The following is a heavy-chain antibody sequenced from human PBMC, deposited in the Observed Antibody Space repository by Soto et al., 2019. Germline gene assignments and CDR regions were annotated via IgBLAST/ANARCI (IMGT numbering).Heavy chain of an antibody. J-gene: IGHJ4*02. D-gene: IGHD5-18*01. CDR2: ISYDGSNK. Sequence: GGSLRLSCAASGFTFSSYGMHWVRQAPGKGLEWVAVISYDGSNKYYADSVKGRFTISRDNSKNTLYLQMNSLRAEDTAVYYCAKSGRGYSYGRLPEYYFDYWGQGTLVTVSS. CDR3: AKSGRGYSYGRLPEYYFDY. CDR1: GFTFSSYG. V-gene: IGHV3-30*18.